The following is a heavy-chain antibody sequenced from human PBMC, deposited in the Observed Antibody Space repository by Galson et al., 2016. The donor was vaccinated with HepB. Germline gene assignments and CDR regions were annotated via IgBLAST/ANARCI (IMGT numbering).Heavy chain of an antibody. CDR3: ARDRGVSIAVAGTTPFGY. J-gene: IGHJ4*02. Sequence: SLRLSCAASGFTFTNYGMHWVRQAPGKGLEWVAVIWYDASKKYYVDSVKGRFTISRDNSKNTLFLQMSSLRVEDTAVYYCARDRGVSIAVAGTTPFGYWGQGTLVTVSS. CDR2: IWYDASKK. V-gene: IGHV3-33*01. CDR1: GFTFTNYG. D-gene: IGHD6-19*01.